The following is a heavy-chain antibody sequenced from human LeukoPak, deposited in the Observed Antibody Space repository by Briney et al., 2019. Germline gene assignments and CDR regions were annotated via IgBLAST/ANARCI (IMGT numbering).Heavy chain of an antibody. D-gene: IGHD3-10*01. V-gene: IGHV4-34*01. CDR1: GGSFSGYY. CDR2: INHSGST. J-gene: IGHJ4*02. CDR3: ARGLRRYYFDY. Sequence: SETLSLTCAVYGGSFSGYYWSWIRQPPGKGLEWIGEINHSGSTNYNPSLKSRVTISVDTSKNQFSLKLSSVTAADTAVYYCARGLRRYYFDYWGQGTLVTDSS.